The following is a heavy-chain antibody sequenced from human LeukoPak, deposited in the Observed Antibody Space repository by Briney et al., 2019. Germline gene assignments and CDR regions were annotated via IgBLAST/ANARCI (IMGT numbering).Heavy chain of an antibody. CDR1: GYTFTGYY. J-gene: IGHJ3*02. Sequence: ASVKVSCKASGYTFTGYYMHWVRQAPGQGLEWMGWINPNSGGTNYAQKLQGRVTMTTDTSTSTAYMELRSLRSDDTAVYYCARVWISSTSRIHAFDIWGQGTMVTVSS. V-gene: IGHV1-2*02. CDR2: INPNSGGT. D-gene: IGHD2-2*01. CDR3: ARVWISSTSRIHAFDI.